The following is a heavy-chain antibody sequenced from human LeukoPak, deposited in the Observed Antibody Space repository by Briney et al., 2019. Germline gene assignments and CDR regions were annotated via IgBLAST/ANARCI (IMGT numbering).Heavy chain of an antibody. CDR3: AKRSAAGTVGYFDY. CDR1: GFTFDDYA. V-gene: IGHV3-43D*03. J-gene: IGHJ4*02. CDR2: INWNGAST. D-gene: IGHD6-13*01. Sequence: GGSLRLSCAASGFTFDDYAMHWVRQAPGKGLEWVSLINWNGASTYYADSVKGRFTISRDDAKNSLYLQMNSLRPEDTALYYCAKRSAAGTVGYFDYWGQGTLVTVSS.